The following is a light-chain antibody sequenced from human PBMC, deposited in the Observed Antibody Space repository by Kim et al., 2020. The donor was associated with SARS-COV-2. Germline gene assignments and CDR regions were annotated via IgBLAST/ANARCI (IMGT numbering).Light chain of an antibody. V-gene: IGKV3-15*01. Sequence: ELVMTQSPATLSVPPGERATLSCRASQSVSTNLAWYQQKPGQAPRLLIYGASTRTTGIPARFSGSGSGTEFTLTISSLQSEDFAVYYCQEDNNWPLLTFGGGTKVDIK. CDR1: QSVSTN. J-gene: IGKJ4*01. CDR2: GAS. CDR3: QEDNNWPLLT.